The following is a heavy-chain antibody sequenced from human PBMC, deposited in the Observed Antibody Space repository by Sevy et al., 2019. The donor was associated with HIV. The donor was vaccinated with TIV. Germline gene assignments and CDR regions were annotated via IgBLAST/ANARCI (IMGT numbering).Heavy chain of an antibody. Sequence: QSQTLSLTCAISGDSVSSSSAAWNWFRQSPSRGLEWLGRTYYRSKWYNNYAVSVKSRVTNNTDTSENQFSLHLNSVTPEDTAVYFCARGDELNSYYYGMDVWGQGTTVTVSS. CDR3: ARGDELNSYYYGMDV. V-gene: IGHV6-1*01. CDR1: GDSVSSSSAA. CDR2: TYYRSKWYN. J-gene: IGHJ6*02. D-gene: IGHD1-1*01.